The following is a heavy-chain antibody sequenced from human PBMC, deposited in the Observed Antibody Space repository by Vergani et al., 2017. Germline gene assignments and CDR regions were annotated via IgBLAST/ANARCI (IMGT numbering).Heavy chain of an antibody. CDR3: AAGYYDSSGYYYYGMDV. V-gene: IGHV1-58*02. J-gene: IGHJ6*02. CDR2: IVVGSGNT. Sequence: QLVQSGAEVKKPGSSVKVSCKASGGTFSSYAISWVRQAPGQRLEWIGWIVVGSGNTNYAQKFQERVTITRDMSTSTAYMGLSSLRSEDTAVYYCAAGYYDSSGYYYYGMDVWGQGTTVTVSS. D-gene: IGHD3-22*01. CDR1: GGTFSSYA.